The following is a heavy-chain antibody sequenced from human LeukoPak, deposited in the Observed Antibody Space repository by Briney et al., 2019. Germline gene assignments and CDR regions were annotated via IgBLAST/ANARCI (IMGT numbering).Heavy chain of an antibody. D-gene: IGHD6-19*01. V-gene: IGHV1-18*01. Sequence: ASVKVSCKASGYTFTSYGISWVRQAPGQGLEWMGWISSNNGDRDYAQKFQGRVTMTRDTSISTAYMELSRLRSDDTAVYYCARDSGIAVAGDPYWGQGTLVTVSS. CDR3: ARDSGIAVAGDPY. J-gene: IGHJ4*02. CDR1: GYTFTSYG. CDR2: ISSNNGDR.